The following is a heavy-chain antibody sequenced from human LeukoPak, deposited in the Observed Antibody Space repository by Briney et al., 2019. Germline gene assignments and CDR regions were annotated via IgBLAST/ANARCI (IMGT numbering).Heavy chain of an antibody. CDR1: GGSISSYY. V-gene: IGHV4-59*01. CDR3: ARGSSGVRGVPSLDY. CDR2: IYYSGTT. J-gene: IGHJ4*02. Sequence: SETLSLTCTVSGGSISSYYWSWMRQPPGKGLEWIGYIYYSGTTNYNPSLKSRVTISVDTSKNQFSLKLSSVTAADTAVYYCARGSSGVRGVPSLDYWGQGTLVTVSS. D-gene: IGHD3-10*01.